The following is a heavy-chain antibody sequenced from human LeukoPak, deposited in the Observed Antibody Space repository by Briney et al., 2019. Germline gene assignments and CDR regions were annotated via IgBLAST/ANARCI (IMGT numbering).Heavy chain of an antibody. V-gene: IGHV4-4*07. D-gene: IGHD3-3*01. J-gene: IGHJ4*02. CDR1: GGSISNYY. CDR3: ARTLRFLEWFFDY. Sequence: SETLSLTCTVSGGSISNYYWSWIRQPAGKGLEWIGRIYTSERTNYNPSLKSRVTMSVDTSKNQFSLGLSSVTAADTAVYYCARTLRFLEWFFDYWGQGTLVTVSS. CDR2: IYTSERT.